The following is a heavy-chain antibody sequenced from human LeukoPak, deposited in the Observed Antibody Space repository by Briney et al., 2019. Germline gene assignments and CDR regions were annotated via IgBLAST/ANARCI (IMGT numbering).Heavy chain of an antibody. V-gene: IGHV4-34*01. CDR2: INHGGST. D-gene: IGHD6-13*01. J-gene: IGHJ4*02. CDR1: GGSFSGYF. CDR3: ARSRIAASAPPDC. Sequence: SETLSLTCAVFGGSFSGYFWSWIRQPPGKGLEWIGEINHGGSTSYSPSLQSRVTISHDPSKNQFPLKLSSVTAADTAVYYCARSRIAASAPPDCWGQGALVTVSS.